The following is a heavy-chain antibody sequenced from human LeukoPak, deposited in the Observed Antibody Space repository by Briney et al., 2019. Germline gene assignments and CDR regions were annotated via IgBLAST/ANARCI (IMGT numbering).Heavy chain of an antibody. Sequence: SGTLSLTCAVSGGSISSSNWWSWVRQPPGKGLEWIGEIYHSGSTNCNPSLKSRVTISVEKSKNQFSLKLSSVTAADTAVYYCARDPRYSSSWYLLDYYYYGMDVWGQGTTVTVSS. CDR2: IYHSGST. CDR1: GGSISSSNW. CDR3: ARDPRYSSSWYLLDYYYYGMDV. V-gene: IGHV4-4*02. J-gene: IGHJ6*02. D-gene: IGHD6-13*01.